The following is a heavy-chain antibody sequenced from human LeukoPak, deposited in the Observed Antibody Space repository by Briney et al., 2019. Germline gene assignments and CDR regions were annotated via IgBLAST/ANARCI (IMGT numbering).Heavy chain of an antibody. J-gene: IGHJ4*02. V-gene: IGHV3-23*01. CDR1: GFTFSSYA. CDR3: AKVGQWLPDFDY. D-gene: IGHD6-19*01. Sequence: GGSLRLSCAASGFTFSSYAMSWVRQAPGKGLEWVSPISGGGGNTYYADSVKGRFTISRDNSKNTLYLQMNSLKAEDTAVYYCAKVGQWLPDFDYWGQGTLVTVSS. CDR2: ISGGGGNT.